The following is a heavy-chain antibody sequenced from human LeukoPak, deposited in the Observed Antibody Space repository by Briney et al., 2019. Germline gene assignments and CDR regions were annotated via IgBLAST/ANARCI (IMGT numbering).Heavy chain of an antibody. V-gene: IGHV3-33*01. J-gene: IGHJ4*02. D-gene: IGHD2-2*01. Sequence: SGGSLRLSCAASGFMFSSCGMHWVRQAPGKGLEWVAVIWYDGGKKYYADSVKGRFTISRDNYQNTLYLEMSSLRAEDTAIYYCATTVGYCSTTTCYLDFDSWGQGTLVTVSS. CDR2: IWYDGGKK. CDR1: GFMFSSCG. CDR3: ATTVGYCSTTTCYLDFDS.